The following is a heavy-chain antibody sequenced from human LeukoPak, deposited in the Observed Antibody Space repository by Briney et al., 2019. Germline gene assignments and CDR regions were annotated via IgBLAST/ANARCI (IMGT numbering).Heavy chain of an antibody. J-gene: IGHJ4*02. Sequence: GGSLRLSCAASGFTFSSYAMHWVGQAPGKGLEWVAVISYDGSNKYYADSVKGRFTISRDNSKNTLYLQMNSLRAEDTAVYYCARDRDCSSTSCFSYFDYWGQGTLVTVSS. CDR3: ARDRDCSSTSCFSYFDY. D-gene: IGHD2-2*01. CDR1: GFTFSSYA. V-gene: IGHV3-30-3*01. CDR2: ISYDGSNK.